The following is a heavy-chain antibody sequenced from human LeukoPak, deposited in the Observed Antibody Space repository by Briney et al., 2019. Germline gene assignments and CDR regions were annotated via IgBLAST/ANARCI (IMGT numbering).Heavy chain of an antibody. CDR2: IYSGGST. CDR1: GFIVSSNY. D-gene: IGHD3-9*01. V-gene: IGHV3-53*01. Sequence: AGGSLRLSCAASGFIVSSNYVNWVRQAPGKGLEWVSVIYSGGSTYYADSVKGRFTISRDNSDHKVYLQMNSLTADDTAVYYCASGSNSGYNYWGQGTLVTVSS. J-gene: IGHJ4*02. CDR3: ASGSNSGYNY.